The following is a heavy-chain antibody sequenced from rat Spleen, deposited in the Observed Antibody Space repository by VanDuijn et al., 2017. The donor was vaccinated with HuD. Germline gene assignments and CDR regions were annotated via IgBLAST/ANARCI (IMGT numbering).Heavy chain of an antibody. CDR1: GFTFSDYN. V-gene: IGHV5-7*01. Sequence: EVQLVESDGGLVQPGRSLKISCAASGFTFSDYNMAWIRQAPGKGLEWVASITNTGSNTYYPDSVKGRFTISRDNAQSTLYLQMDSLRSEDTATYYYASDYGGYPLFDYWGQGVMVTVSS. D-gene: IGHD1-11*01. J-gene: IGHJ2*01. CDR3: ASDYGGYPLFDY. CDR2: ITNTGSNT.